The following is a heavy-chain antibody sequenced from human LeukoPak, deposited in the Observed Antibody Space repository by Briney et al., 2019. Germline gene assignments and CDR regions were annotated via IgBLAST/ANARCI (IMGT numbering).Heavy chain of an antibody. V-gene: IGHV4-31*03. J-gene: IGHJ4*02. D-gene: IGHD3-10*01. CDR2: IYYSGST. Sequence: SETLSLTCTVSGGSISSGGYYWSWIRQHPGKGLEWIGYIYYSGSTYYNPSLKSRVTISVDTSKNQFSLKLSSVTAADTAVYYCAGLDASGSPDYWGQGTLVTVSS. CDR3: AGLDASGSPDY. CDR1: GGSISSGGYY.